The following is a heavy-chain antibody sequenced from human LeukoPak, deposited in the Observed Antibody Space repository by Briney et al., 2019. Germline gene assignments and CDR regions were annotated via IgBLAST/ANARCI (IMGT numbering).Heavy chain of an antibody. D-gene: IGHD4-23*01. CDR1: SGSSSSNY. CDR3: ARGPAHGGDSHAFDM. CDR2: IYTSWST. J-gene: IGHJ3*02. Sequence: SETLSLTCTVSSGSSSSNYWMCIPHPAGKGLEGIGLIYTSWSTNYSPPLKSRVTMSVDTSKNQFSLKLSSVTAADTAVYYCARGPAHGGDSHAFDMWGQGTMVTVSS. V-gene: IGHV4-4*07.